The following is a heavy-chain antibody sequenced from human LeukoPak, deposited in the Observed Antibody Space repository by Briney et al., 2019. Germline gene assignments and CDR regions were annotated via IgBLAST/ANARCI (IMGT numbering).Heavy chain of an antibody. CDR1: GYTFTSYG. V-gene: IGHV1-18*01. Sequence: ASVKVSCKASGYTFTSYGISWVRQAPGQGLEWMGWISAYNGNTNYVQKLQGRVAMTTDTSTSTAYMELRSLRSDDTAVYYCARDGYSGYDNDAFDIWGQGTMVTVSS. CDR2: ISAYNGNT. D-gene: IGHD5-12*01. J-gene: IGHJ3*02. CDR3: ARDGYSGYDNDAFDI.